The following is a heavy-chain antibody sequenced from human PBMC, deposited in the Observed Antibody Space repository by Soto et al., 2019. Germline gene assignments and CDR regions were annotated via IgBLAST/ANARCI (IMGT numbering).Heavy chain of an antibody. CDR2: IIPIFGTA. V-gene: IGHV1-69*06. J-gene: IGHJ4*02. D-gene: IGHD5-18*01. Sequence: PSVKVSFKSSGVTFSSYAISWVRQAPGQGLEWMGGIIPIFGTANYAQKFQGRVTITADKSTSTAYMELSSLRSEDTAVYYCARGDRYVDTAMVTNYWGQGTLVTVSS. CDR1: GVTFSSYA. CDR3: ARGDRYVDTAMVTNY.